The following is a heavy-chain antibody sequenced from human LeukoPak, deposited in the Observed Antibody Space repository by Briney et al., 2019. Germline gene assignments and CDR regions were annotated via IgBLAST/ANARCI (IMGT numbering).Heavy chain of an antibody. D-gene: IGHD6-13*01. V-gene: IGHV4-31*03. Sequence: SETLSLTCTVSGGSISSGGYYWSWIRQHPGKGLEWIGYIYYSGSTYYNPSLKSRVTISVDTSKNQFSLKLSSVTAADTAVYYCARRNAIAAAGSWDYWGQGTLVTVSS. J-gene: IGHJ4*02. CDR2: IYYSGST. CDR1: GGSISSGGYY. CDR3: ARRNAIAAAGSWDY.